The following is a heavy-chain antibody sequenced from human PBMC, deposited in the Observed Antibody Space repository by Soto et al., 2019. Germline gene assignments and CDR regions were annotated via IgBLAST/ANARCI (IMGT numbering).Heavy chain of an antibody. Sequence: EVQLLESGGGLVQPGGSLRLSCAASGFTFSSYAMNWVRQAPGKGLEGVSVISGSGGSTYYADSVKGRFTISRDNSKNTLYLQMNSLRAEDTAVYYCAKRGSGSYYHYWGQGTLVTVSS. CDR2: ISGSGGST. J-gene: IGHJ4*02. CDR3: AKRGSGSYYHY. V-gene: IGHV3-23*01. D-gene: IGHD1-26*01. CDR1: GFTFSSYA.